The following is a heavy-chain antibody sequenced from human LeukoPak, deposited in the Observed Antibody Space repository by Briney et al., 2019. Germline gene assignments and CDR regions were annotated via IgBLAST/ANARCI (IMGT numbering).Heavy chain of an antibody. J-gene: IGHJ4*02. D-gene: IGHD5-18*01. V-gene: IGHV3-48*03. CDR1: GFTFSSYE. CDR3: ATRGYSYGTLDY. CDR2: ISSSGSTI. Sequence: PGGSPRLSCAASGFTFSSYEMNWVRQAPGKGLEWVSYISSSGSTIYYADSVKGRFTISRDNAKNSLYLQMNSLRAEDTAVYYCATRGYSYGTLDYWGQGTLVTVSS.